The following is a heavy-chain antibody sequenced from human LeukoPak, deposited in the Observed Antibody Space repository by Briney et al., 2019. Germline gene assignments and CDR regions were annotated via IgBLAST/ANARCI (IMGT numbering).Heavy chain of an antibody. Sequence: PSETLSLTCTVSGGSINSHYWTWIRQSPGKGLEWIGCFYNSGSTTYNPSLRSRVTISVDVSKSQVSLKLTSVTAADTAVYFCAIANQGLAFASWGQGNLVTVSS. CDR1: GGSINSHY. CDR3: AIANQGLAFAS. J-gene: IGHJ4*02. D-gene: IGHD1-14*01. V-gene: IGHV4-59*08. CDR2: FYNSGST.